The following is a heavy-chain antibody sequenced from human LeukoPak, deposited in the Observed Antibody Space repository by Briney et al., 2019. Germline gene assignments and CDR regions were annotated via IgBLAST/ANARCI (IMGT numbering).Heavy chain of an antibody. J-gene: IGHJ4*02. Sequence: PSETLSLTCTVSGGSISSSSYYWGWIRQPPGKGLEWIGSIYYSGSTYYNPSLKSRVTISVDTSKNQFSLKLSSVTAADTAVYYCASGYSGYVSTAFDYWGQGTLVTVSS. CDR1: GGSISSSSYY. CDR2: IYYSGST. CDR3: ASGYSGYVSTAFDY. D-gene: IGHD5-12*01. V-gene: IGHV4-39*01.